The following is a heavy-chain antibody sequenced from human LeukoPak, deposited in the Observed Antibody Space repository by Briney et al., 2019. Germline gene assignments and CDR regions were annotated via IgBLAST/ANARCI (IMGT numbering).Heavy chain of an antibody. V-gene: IGHV3-33*01. J-gene: IGHJ6*02. CDR2: IWYDGSNK. CDR1: GFTFSNYG. D-gene: IGHD2-2*01. CDR3: ARVRYQLQPYYYGMDV. Sequence: GGPLRLSCAASGFTFSNYGMHWVRQAPGKGLEWVTLIWYDGSNKYYADPVKGRLTISRDTSKNTLYLQMNSLRVEDTAVYYCARVRYQLQPYYYGMDVWGQGTTVTVSS.